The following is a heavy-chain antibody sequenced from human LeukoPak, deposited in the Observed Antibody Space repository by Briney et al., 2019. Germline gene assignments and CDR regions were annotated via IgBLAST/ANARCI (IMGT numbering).Heavy chain of an antibody. CDR2: ISGSGGST. CDR3: AKDPTTYYYDSSGRDHFDY. CDR1: GFTFSSYA. D-gene: IGHD3-22*01. V-gene: IGHV3-23*01. Sequence: PGGSLRLSCAASGFTFSSYAMSWVRQAPGKGLEWVSAISGSGGSTYYADSVKGRFTISRDNSKNTLYLQMNSLRAEDTAVYYCAKDPTTYYYDSSGRDHFDYWGQGTLVTVSS. J-gene: IGHJ4*02.